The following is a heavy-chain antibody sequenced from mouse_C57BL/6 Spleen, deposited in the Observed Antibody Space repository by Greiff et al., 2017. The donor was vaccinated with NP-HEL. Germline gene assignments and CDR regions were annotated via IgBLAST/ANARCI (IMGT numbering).Heavy chain of an antibody. CDR1: GYTFTDYN. Sequence: EVQLQESGPELVKPGASVQIPCKASGYTFTDYNMDWVRQSHGKCLEWIGDINPIHGGTIYNLMFKGKATLPVAMSFSTAYMELRSLTSEDTAVYYCARMGYLRLAAHAMDDWGQGTAVTVSS. J-gene: IGHJ4*01. V-gene: IGHV1-18*01. CDR3: ARMGYLRLAAHAMDD. CDR2: INPIHGGT. D-gene: IGHD1-2*01.